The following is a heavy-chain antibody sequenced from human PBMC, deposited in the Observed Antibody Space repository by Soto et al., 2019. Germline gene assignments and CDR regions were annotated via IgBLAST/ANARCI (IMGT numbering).Heavy chain of an antibody. CDR2: IIPIFDTA. CDR3: AGHSSGVPGYYYVMYV. CDR1: GGTFSSYA. Sequence: QVQLVQSGAEVKKPGSSVKVSCKASGGTFSSYAISWVRQAPGQGLEWMGGIIPIFDTADYAQKFQGRVTITADDSTNTDYMELSSLRSEDTAVYYCAGHSSGVPGYYYVMYVWGQGTTVTVSS. D-gene: IGHD3-22*01. J-gene: IGHJ6*02. V-gene: IGHV1-69*12.